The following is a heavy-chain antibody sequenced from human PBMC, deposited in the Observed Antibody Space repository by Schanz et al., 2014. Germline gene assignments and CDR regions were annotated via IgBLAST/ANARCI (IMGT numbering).Heavy chain of an antibody. Sequence: QVQLVQSGAEVKKPGSSVKVSCKASGGTFSSYSISWVRQAPGQGLEWMGRIISILGIPNYAQKFQGRVTFTADKSTSTAYMELSSLRSDDTALYYCARDRRRYCSTASCLHDNWFDPWGQGTLVIVAS. V-gene: IGHV1-69*04. CDR3: ARDRRRYCSTASCLHDNWFDP. CDR2: IISILGIP. CDR1: GGTFSSYS. D-gene: IGHD2-2*01. J-gene: IGHJ5*02.